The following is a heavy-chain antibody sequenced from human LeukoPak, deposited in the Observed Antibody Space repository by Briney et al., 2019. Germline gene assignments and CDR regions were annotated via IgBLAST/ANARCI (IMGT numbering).Heavy chain of an antibody. CDR2: VYYSGST. D-gene: IGHD3-10*01. Sequence: SETLSLTCTVSSGSIGSHCYNWVRRPPEKGLEWIGCVYYSGSTNYNPSLKSRSVDTSKNQFSLNLNSVTAADTAVYYCARGVRLWSQGSLVTVSS. J-gene: IGHJ4*02. CDR1: SGSIGSHC. CDR3: ARGVRL. V-gene: IGHV4-59*11.